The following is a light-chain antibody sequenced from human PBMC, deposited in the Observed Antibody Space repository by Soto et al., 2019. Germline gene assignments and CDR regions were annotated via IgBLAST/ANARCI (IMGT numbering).Light chain of an antibody. J-gene: IGKJ5*01. CDR2: GAS. CDR1: QSVSSN. Sequence: EIVKTQSPANLSVSPGERATLSCRASQSVSSNLAWYQQKPGQAPRLLIYGASSRPTGIPDRFSGSGSGTDFTLTISRLEPEDFAVYYCQQYGSSSTFGQGTRLEIK. V-gene: IGKV3-20*01. CDR3: QQYGSSST.